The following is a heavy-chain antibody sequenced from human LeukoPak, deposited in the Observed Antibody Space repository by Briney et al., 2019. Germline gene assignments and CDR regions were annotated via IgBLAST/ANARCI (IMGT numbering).Heavy chain of an antibody. D-gene: IGHD4-17*01. V-gene: IGHV1-46*01. Sequence: ASVKVSCKASGYTFTSYYMHWVRQAPGQGLEWMGIINPSGGSTSYAQKFQGRVTMTRDMSTSTVYMELSSLRSEDTAVYYCASFQEGGTVTNGPPDDYWGQGTLVTVSS. CDR2: INPSGGST. J-gene: IGHJ4*02. CDR3: ASFQEGGTVTNGPPDDY. CDR1: GYTFTSYY.